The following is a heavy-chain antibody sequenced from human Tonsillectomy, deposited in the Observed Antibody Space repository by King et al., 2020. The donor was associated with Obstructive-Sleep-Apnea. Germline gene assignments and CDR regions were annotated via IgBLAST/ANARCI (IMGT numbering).Heavy chain of an antibody. V-gene: IGHV1-69*17. D-gene: IGHD3-9*01. CDR2: IIPIFDIG. CDR1: GGTFSSYA. J-gene: IGHJ4*02. Sequence: QLVQSGAEVKKPGSSVKVSCKASGGTFSSYAISWVRQAPGQGLEWMGGIIPIFDIGNYAQKFQGRVTITADKSTATAYMELSGLRSDDTAVYYCARGGYDILTGYVLWGQGTLVTVSS. CDR3: ARGGYDILTGYVL.